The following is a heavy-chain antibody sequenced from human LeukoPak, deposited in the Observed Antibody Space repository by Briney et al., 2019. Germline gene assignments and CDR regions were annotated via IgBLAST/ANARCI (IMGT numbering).Heavy chain of an antibody. CDR2: INHSGTT. CDR1: GGSIRSYY. V-gene: IGHV4-34*01. CDR3: ARHKTGARAFDI. Sequence: SETLSLTCSVSGGSIRSYYWSWIRQPPGKGLEWIGEINHSGTTSYNPSLKSRVTISVDTSKNQFSLKLTSVTAADTALFYCARHKTGARAFDIWGQGTMVTVSS. D-gene: IGHD3-10*01. J-gene: IGHJ3*02.